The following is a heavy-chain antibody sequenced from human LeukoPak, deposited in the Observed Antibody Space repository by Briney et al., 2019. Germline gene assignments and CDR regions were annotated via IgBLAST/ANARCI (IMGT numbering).Heavy chain of an antibody. V-gene: IGHV3-9*01. CDR3: AKGGTSSAAGRWDGNYFDY. CDR2: ISWNSGSI. D-gene: IGHD6-13*01. CDR1: GFTFDDYA. J-gene: IGHJ4*02. Sequence: GGSLRLSCAASGFTFDDYAIHWVRQAPGKGLEWVSGISWNSGSIGYADSVKGRFTISRDNAKNSLYLQMNSLRAEDTALYYCAKGGTSSAAGRWDGNYFDYWGQGTLVTVSS.